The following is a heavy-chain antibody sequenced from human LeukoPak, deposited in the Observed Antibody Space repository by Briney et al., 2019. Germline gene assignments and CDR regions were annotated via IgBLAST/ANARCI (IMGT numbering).Heavy chain of an antibody. CDR3: ATIRLVRGVIIIFDY. CDR1: GYTFTSYG. Sequence: ASVTVSCKASGYTFTSYGISWVRQAPGQGLEWMGWISAYNGNTNYAQKLQGRVTMTTDTSTSTAYMELRSLRSDDTAVYYCATIRLVRGVIIIFDYWGQGTLVTISS. J-gene: IGHJ4*02. D-gene: IGHD3-10*01. CDR2: ISAYNGNT. V-gene: IGHV1-18*01.